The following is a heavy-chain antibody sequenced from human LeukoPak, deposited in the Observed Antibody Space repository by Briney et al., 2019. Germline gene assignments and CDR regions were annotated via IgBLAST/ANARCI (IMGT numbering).Heavy chain of an antibody. CDR3: ARDFNKFGYGDRPGY. D-gene: IGHD4-17*01. Sequence: GGSLRLSCAASGFTFSSYGMHWVRQAPGKGLEWVAVISYDGSNKYYADSVKGRFTISRDNSKNTLYLQMNSLRAEDTAVYYCARDFNKFGYGDRPGYWGQGTLVTVSS. V-gene: IGHV3-30*03. J-gene: IGHJ4*02. CDR2: ISYDGSNK. CDR1: GFTFSSYG.